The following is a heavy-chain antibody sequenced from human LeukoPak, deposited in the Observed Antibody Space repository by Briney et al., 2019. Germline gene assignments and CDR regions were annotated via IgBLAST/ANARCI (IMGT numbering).Heavy chain of an antibody. CDR3: ARDYYDSSDYYDWYFDL. CDR2: IYTSGST. Sequence: SETLSLTCTVSGGSISSYYWSWIRQPAGKGLEWIGRIYTSGSTNYNPSLKSRVTMSVDTSKNQFSLKLSSVTAADTAVYYCARDYYDSSDYYDWYFDLWGRGTLVTVSS. V-gene: IGHV4-4*07. D-gene: IGHD3-22*01. J-gene: IGHJ2*01. CDR1: GGSISSYY.